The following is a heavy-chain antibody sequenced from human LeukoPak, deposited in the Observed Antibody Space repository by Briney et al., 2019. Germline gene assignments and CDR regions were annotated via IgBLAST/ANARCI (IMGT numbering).Heavy chain of an antibody. D-gene: IGHD3-3*01. CDR2: ISSNGGSK. J-gene: IGHJ4*02. V-gene: IGHV3-64*01. CDR1: GFIFSSYA. Sequence: GGSLRLSRAASGFIFSSYAMHWVRQAPGKGLEYVSGISSNGGSKDYANSVKGRFTISRDNSKNTLYLQMGSLRPEDVAVYYCARDSRPSDFWSGYYTSFDYWGQGILVTVSS. CDR3: ARDSRPSDFWSGYYTSFDY.